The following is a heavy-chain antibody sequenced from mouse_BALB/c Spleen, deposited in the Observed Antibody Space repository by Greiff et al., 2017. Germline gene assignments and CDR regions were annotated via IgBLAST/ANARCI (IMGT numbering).Heavy chain of an antibody. J-gene: IGHJ4*01. CDR2: IWAGGST. D-gene: IGHD2-10*02. Sequence: QVHVKQSGPGLVAPSQSLSITCTVSGFSLTSYGVHWVRQPPGKGLEWLGVIWAGGSTNYNSALMSRLSISKDNSKSQVFLKMNSLQTDDTAMYYCARGGYGNYAAMDYWGQGTSVTVSS. V-gene: IGHV2-9*02. CDR1: GFSLTSYG. CDR3: ARGGYGNYAAMDY.